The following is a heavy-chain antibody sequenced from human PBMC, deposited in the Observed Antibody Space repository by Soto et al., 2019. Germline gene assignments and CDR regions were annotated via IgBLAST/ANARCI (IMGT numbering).Heavy chain of an antibody. Sequence: QVQLVESGGGVVQPGRSLRLSCAASGFTFSSYGMHWVRQAPGKGLEWVAVISYDGSNKYYADSVKGRFTISRDNSKNTLYLQMNSLRAEDTAVYYCASDVDKAMNYWGQSTVITVSS. CDR1: GFTFSSYG. CDR2: ISYDGSNK. CDR3: ASDVDKAMNY. D-gene: IGHD5-18*01. V-gene: IGHV3-30-3*01. J-gene: IGHJ4*02.